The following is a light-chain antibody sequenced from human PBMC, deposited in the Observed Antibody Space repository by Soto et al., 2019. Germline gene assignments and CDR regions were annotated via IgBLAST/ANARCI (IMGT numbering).Light chain of an antibody. Sequence: EITVTQSPATLSVSPGDRATLSCRAIESVSSNVAWYQQKPGQTPRLLIYGASTRATGVPPRFSGSRSGTEFTLTIISLQSEDFAVYYCKQRSNWPRSMTFGQGTRLEIK. CDR1: ESVSSN. CDR2: GAS. CDR3: KQRSNWPRSMT. J-gene: IGKJ5*01. V-gene: IGKV3-15*01.